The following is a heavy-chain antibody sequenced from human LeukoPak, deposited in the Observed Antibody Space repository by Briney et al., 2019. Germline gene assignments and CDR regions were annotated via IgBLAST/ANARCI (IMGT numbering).Heavy chain of an antibody. CDR2: IYHSGGT. Sequence: XQTXXXTXXXXXGSIXXGGYYWXXXRXPXXKGLEWIGYIYHSGGTYYNPSLKSRVTISLDRSKNQFSLKLSSVTAADTAVYYCARAEQEFDYWGQGTLVTVSS. CDR3: ARAEQEFDY. J-gene: IGHJ4*02. V-gene: IGHV4-30-2*01. CDR1: XGSIXXGGYY. D-gene: IGHD1-26*01.